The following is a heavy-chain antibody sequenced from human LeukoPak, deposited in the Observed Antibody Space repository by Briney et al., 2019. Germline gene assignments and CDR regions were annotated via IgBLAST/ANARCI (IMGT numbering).Heavy chain of an antibody. V-gene: IGHV5-51*01. CDR1: GYSFTSYW. CDR2: IYPGDSDT. Sequence: GESLKISCKGSGYSFTSYWIGWVRQMPGKGLEWMGIIYPGDSDTRYSPSFQGQVTVSADKSINTAYLQWSSLKASDTAMYYCARSTRFGESQFGIFDYWGQGTLVTVSS. J-gene: IGHJ4*02. D-gene: IGHD3-10*01. CDR3: ARSTRFGESQFGIFDY.